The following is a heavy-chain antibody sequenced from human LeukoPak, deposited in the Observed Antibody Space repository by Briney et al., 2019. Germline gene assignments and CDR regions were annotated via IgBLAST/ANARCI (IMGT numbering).Heavy chain of an antibody. V-gene: IGHV3-48*01. CDR3: AREVRAAGGTTVYYYYYMDV. D-gene: IGHD6-13*01. CDR2: ISSGSSTI. J-gene: IGHJ6*03. Sequence: GGSLRLSCAASRFTFSNYIMNWVRQAPGKGLEWVSYISSGSSTIYYAGSVKGRFTISRDNARNSLYLQMNSLRAEDTAVYYCAREVRAAGGTTVYYYYYMDVWGKGTTVTVSS. CDR1: RFTFSNYI.